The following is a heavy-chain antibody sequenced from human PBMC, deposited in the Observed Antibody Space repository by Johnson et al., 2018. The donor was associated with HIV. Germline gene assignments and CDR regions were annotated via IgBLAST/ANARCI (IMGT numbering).Heavy chain of an antibody. J-gene: IGHJ3*02. D-gene: IGHD6-19*01. CDR3: ARDRGSSGWYDAFDI. CDR1: GFTVSSNY. CDR2: IYSGGST. Sequence: VQVLESGGGLIQPGGSLRLSCAASGFTVSSNYMSWVRQAPGKGLEWVSVIYSGGSTYYADSVKGRFTIPRDNSKNTLYLQRNSLRAEDTAVYYCARDRGSSGWYDAFDIWGQGTMVTVSS. V-gene: IGHV3-53*01.